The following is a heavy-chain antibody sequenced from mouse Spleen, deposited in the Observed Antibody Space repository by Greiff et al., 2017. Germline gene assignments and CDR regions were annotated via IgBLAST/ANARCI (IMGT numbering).Heavy chain of an antibody. Sequence: QVQLKQPGAELVKPGASVKMSCKASGYTFTSYWITWVKQRPGQGLEWIGDIYPGSGSTNYNEKFKSKATLTVDTSSSTAYMQLSSLTSEDSAVYYCAREGDYGNYLDYWGQGTTLTVSS. J-gene: IGHJ2*01. D-gene: IGHD2-1*01. CDR1: GYTFTSYW. V-gene: IGHV1-55*01. CDR3: AREGDYGNYLDY. CDR2: IYPGSGST.